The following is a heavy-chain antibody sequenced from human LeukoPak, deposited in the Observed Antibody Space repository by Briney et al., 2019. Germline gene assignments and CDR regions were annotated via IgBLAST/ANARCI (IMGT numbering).Heavy chain of an antibody. CDR2: ISAYNGNT. CDR1: GGTFSSYA. CDR3: ATGRGYDSSGYRY. J-gene: IGHJ4*02. V-gene: IGHV1-18*01. Sequence: ASVKVSCKASGGTFSSYAISWVRQAPGQGLEWMGWISAYNGNTNYAQKLQGRVTMTTDTSTSTAYMELSSLRSEDTAVYYCATGRGYDSSGYRYWGQGTLVTVSS. D-gene: IGHD3-22*01.